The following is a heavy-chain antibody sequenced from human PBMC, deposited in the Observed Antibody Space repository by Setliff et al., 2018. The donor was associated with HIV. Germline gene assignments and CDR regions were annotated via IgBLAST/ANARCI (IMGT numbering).Heavy chain of an antibody. D-gene: IGHD3-22*01. Sequence: GGSLRLSCAASGFTVSSNYMSWVRQAPGKGLEWVSVISFDGSRISYADSVKGRFTISRDDSKNTLFLQLNTLRPADTAVYYCARDPYDSRALDSSAYGAFDFWGQGTMVTVSS. CDR1: GFTVSSNY. CDR3: ARDPYDSRALDSSAYGAFDF. CDR2: ISFDGSRI. V-gene: IGHV3-30*01. J-gene: IGHJ3*01.